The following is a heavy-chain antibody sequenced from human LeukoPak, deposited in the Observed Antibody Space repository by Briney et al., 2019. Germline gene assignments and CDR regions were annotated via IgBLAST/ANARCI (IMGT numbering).Heavy chain of an antibody. V-gene: IGHV3-9*01. J-gene: IGHJ3*02. CDR1: GFTFDDYA. CDR2: ISWNSGSI. D-gene: IGHD5-18*01. CDR3: AKDSGYSYGPGAAFDI. Sequence: HPGGSLRLSCAASGFTFDDYAMHWVRQAPGKGLEWVSGISWNSGSIGYADSVKGRFTISRDNAKNSLYLQMNSLRAEDTALYYCAKDSGYSYGPGAAFDIWGQGTMVTVSS.